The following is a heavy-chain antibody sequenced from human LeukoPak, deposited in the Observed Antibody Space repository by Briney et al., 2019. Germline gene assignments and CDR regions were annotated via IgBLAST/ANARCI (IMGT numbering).Heavy chain of an antibody. CDR2: MYLGDSDT. CDR1: GYGFNNYW. D-gene: IGHD1/OR15-1a*01. CDR3: ARQNKFDY. Sequence: GPPLKISCKGSGYGFNNYWIGWVRQLPGKGLEWLGMMYLGDSDTGYSPSFQGQVTISAENSISTAYLQWSSLKASDAAMYYCARQNKFDYWGRGTLVTVSS. V-gene: IGHV5-51*01. J-gene: IGHJ4*02.